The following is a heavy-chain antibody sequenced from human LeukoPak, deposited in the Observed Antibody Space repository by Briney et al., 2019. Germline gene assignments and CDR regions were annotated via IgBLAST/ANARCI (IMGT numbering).Heavy chain of an antibody. CDR1: GFAFSSYD. V-gene: IGHV3-23*01. Sequence: GGSLRLSCAASGFAFSSYDMSWVRQAPGKGLEWVSSLTTDGGSTEYADSVKGRFTISRDNSKNTLYLRMNSLRAEDTALYFCAKSLVRWAFDYWGRGALVSVSS. J-gene: IGHJ4*01. CDR3: AKSLVRWAFDY. CDR2: LTTDGGST. D-gene: IGHD4-23*01.